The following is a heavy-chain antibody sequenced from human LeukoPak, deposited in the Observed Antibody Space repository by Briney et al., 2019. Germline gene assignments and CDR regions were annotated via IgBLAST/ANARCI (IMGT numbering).Heavy chain of an antibody. Sequence: PGGSLRLSCAASGFTFSSYSMNWVRQAPGKGLEWVSAISGSGGSTYYADSVKGRFTISRDNSKNTLYLQMNSLRAEDTAVYYCAKDKREYYYDSSGYCFDYWGQGTLVTVSS. V-gene: IGHV3-23*01. CDR1: GFTFSSYS. J-gene: IGHJ4*02. CDR2: ISGSGGST. CDR3: AKDKREYYYDSSGYCFDY. D-gene: IGHD3-22*01.